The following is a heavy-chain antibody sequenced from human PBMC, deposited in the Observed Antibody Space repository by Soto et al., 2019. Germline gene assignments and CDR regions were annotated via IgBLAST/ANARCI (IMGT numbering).Heavy chain of an antibody. Sequence: QVTLKESGPVLVKPTETLTLTCSVSGFSLSDDTMGVSWVRQSPGKAPEWLVHILSNNGKAFRKALQSRITVYEDPSKSQVVLMMTNMDPEDAGTYYCARIVVPGTSPTFDYWGQGTLVTVSS. CDR1: GFSLSDDTMG. D-gene: IGHD1-7*01. CDR2: ILSNNGK. CDR3: ARIVVPGTSPTFDY. V-gene: IGHV2-26*01. J-gene: IGHJ4*02.